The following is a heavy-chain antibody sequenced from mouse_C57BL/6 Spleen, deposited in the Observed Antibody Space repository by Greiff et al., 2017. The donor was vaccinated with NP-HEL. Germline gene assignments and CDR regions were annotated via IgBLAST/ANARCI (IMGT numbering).Heavy chain of an antibody. J-gene: IGHJ4*01. CDR2: IYPGDGDT. Sequence: VQLQQSGPELVKPGASVKISCKASGYAFSSSWMNWVKQRPGKGLEWIGRIYPGDGDTNYNGKFKGKATLTADKSSSTAYMQLSSLTSEDSAVYFCANGNYGGAMDYWGQGTSVTVSS. D-gene: IGHD2-1*01. CDR3: ANGNYGGAMDY. V-gene: IGHV1-82*01. CDR1: GYAFSSSW.